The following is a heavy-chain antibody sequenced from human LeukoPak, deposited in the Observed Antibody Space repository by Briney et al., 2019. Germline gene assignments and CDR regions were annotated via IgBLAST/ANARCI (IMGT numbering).Heavy chain of an antibody. CDR1: GFIFDDFD. D-gene: IGHD5-18*01. CDR2: INWNGGGT. Sequence: GGSLRLSCAASGFIFDDFDMSWVRQPPGKGLEWVSGINWNGGGTVYADSVEGRFTISRDNAKNSLYLQMDTLAVEDTVFYYCVRGGASASYFDFWGLGTLVTVSP. V-gene: IGHV3-20*04. J-gene: IGHJ4*02. CDR3: VRGGASASYFDF.